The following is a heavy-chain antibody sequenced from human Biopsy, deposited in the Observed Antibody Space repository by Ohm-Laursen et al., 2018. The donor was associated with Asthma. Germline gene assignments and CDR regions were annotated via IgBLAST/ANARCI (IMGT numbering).Heavy chain of an antibody. J-gene: IGHJ6*02. D-gene: IGHD3-22*01. V-gene: IGHV4-34*01. CDR1: GLSSSAYY. CDR3: ARMITMIQAANYYSYAMDV. CDR2: SDHRGNT. Sequence: SDTLSLTCSMYGLSSSAYYWTWIRQTPGKGLEWIGESDHRGNTNTNATLKSRVTIPKAKSANEFSLKVNSVTAADTAVYYCARMITMIQAANYYSYAMDVWGQGTTVTVSS.